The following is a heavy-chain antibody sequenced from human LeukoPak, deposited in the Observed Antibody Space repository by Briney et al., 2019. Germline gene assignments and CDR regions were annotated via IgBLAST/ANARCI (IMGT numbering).Heavy chain of an antibody. D-gene: IGHD3-10*02. Sequence: PGGSLGLSCAASEFTFSRYAMNWVRQAPGKGLEWVSGISGSGGSTYYADCVKGRFTISRDNSKNTLFLLMNSLRAEDTAVYYCAKDMFGDYTAAFDIWGQGTMVTVSS. CDR2: ISGSGGST. J-gene: IGHJ3*02. V-gene: IGHV3-23*01. CDR1: EFTFSRYA. CDR3: AKDMFGDYTAAFDI.